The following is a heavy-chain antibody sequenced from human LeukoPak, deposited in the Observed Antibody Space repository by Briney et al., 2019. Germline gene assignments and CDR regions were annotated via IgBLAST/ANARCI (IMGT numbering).Heavy chain of an antibody. CDR3: ARMLRGIAAAGTLNWYFDL. CDR1: GGSISSYY. D-gene: IGHD6-13*01. V-gene: IGHV4-59*01. CDR2: IYYSGST. J-gene: IGHJ2*01. Sequence: PSGTLSLTCTVSGGSISSYYWGWIRQPPGKGLEWIGYIYYSGSTNYNPSLKSRVTISVDTSKNQFSLKLSSVTAADTAVYYCARMLRGIAAAGTLNWYFDLWGRGTLVTVSS.